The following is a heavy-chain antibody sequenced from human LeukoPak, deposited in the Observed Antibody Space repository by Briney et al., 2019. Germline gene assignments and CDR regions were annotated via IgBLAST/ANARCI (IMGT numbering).Heavy chain of an antibody. Sequence: GRSLRLSCAASGFTFSSYAMSWVRQAPGKGLKWVSTINDNGDGTYYADSVKGRFTISRDNSYNTVSLQMNSLRAEDTAVYYCASRGYSYGPEYWGQGTLVTVSS. CDR1: GFTFSSYA. V-gene: IGHV3-23*01. J-gene: IGHJ4*02. CDR3: ASRGYSYGPEY. D-gene: IGHD5-18*01. CDR2: INDNGDGT.